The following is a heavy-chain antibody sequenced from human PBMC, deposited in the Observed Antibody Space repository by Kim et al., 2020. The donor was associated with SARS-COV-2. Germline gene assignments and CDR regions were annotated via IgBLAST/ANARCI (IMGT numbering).Heavy chain of an antibody. V-gene: IGHV4-59*01. J-gene: IGHJ4*02. D-gene: IGHD1-1*01. CDR2: IYYSGGT. CDR3: ARAVINSNLNPFDY. CDR1: GGSISTYY. Sequence: SETLSLTCTVSGGSISTYYWSWIRQPPGKGLEWIGYIYYSGGTNYNPSLKSRVIISVDTSKNQFSLKLSSVTAADTAVYYCARAVINSNLNPFDYWGQGILVTVSS.